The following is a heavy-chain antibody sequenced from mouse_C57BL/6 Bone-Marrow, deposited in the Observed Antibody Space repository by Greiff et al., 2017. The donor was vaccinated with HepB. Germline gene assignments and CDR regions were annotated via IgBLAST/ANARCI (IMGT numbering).Heavy chain of an antibody. J-gene: IGHJ3*01. D-gene: IGHD1-1*01. V-gene: IGHV1-62-2*01. CDR2: FYPGSGSI. CDR3: ARHHYYGSSYAWFAY. CDR1: GYTFTEYT. Sequence: VQLQESGAELAKPGASVKLSCEASGYTFTEYTIHWVKQRSGQGLEWIGWFYPGSGSIKYNEKFKDKATLTADKSSSTVYMELSRLTSEDSAVYFCARHHYYGSSYAWFAYWGQGTLVTVSA.